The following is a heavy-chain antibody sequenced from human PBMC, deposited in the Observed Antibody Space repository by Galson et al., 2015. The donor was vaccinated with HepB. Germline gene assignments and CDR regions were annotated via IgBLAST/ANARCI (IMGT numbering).Heavy chain of an antibody. J-gene: IGHJ6*02. V-gene: IGHV3-15*01. CDR3: AGDQLPNYGMDV. CDR1: GFTFSNAW. CDR2: IKSKTDGGTT. D-gene: IGHD2-2*01. Sequence: SLRLSCAASGFTFSNAWMSWVRQAPGKGLEWAGRIKSKTDGGTTDYAAPVKGRFTISRDDSKNTLYLQMNSLKTEDTAVYYCAGDQLPNYGMDVWGQGTTVTVSS.